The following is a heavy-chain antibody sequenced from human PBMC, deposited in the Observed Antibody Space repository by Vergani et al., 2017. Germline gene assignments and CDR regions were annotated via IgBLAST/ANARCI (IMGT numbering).Heavy chain of an antibody. CDR3: VKDIAASGNYWYFDL. D-gene: IGHD6-13*01. Sequence: QVQLVESGGAVAQPGGSLSLPCIPSGLTFRIFGMPGVAQAPGKGLEWVAFIRYDGTKRFYGDSVKGRFTISRDNSQTTVFLQMNSLRADDSAVYYCVKDIAASGNYWYFDLWGRGTLVTVSS. CDR2: IRYDGTKR. V-gene: IGHV3-30*02. CDR1: GLTFRIFG. J-gene: IGHJ2*01.